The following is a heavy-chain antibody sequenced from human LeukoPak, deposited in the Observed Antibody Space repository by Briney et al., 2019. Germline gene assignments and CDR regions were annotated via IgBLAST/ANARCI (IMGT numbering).Heavy chain of an antibody. V-gene: IGHV3-48*03. Sequence: PGGSLRLSCAASGFTFSSYEMNWVRQAPGKGLEWVSYISSSGSTIYYADSVKGRFTISRDNAKNSLFLQMNSLRDEDTAVYYCATSYSSGWNLFDYWGQGTLVTVSS. CDR3: ATSYSSGWNLFDY. CDR2: ISSSGSTI. J-gene: IGHJ4*02. D-gene: IGHD6-19*01. CDR1: GFTFSSYE.